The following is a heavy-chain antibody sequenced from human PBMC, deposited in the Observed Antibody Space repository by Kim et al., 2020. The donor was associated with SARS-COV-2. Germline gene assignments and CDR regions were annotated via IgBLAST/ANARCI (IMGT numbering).Heavy chain of an antibody. CDR3: ARGDIYTDFWY. Sequence: ASVKVSWQASSYPFNTFYITWVRQAPGQGLEWMGRISPHNGDTTIAQNFQGRVTFTTDTFTNTAYMEMRRLRSDDTATYYCARGDIYTDFWYCGQGTLV. V-gene: IGHV1-18*01. D-gene: IGHD3-9*01. CDR1: SYPFNTFY. J-gene: IGHJ4*02. CDR2: ISPHNGDT.